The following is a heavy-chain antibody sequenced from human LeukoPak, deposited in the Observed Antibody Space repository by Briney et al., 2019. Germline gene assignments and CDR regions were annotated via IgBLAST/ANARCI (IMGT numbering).Heavy chain of an antibody. D-gene: IGHD3-10*02. V-gene: IGHV4-59*01. J-gene: IGHJ2*01. Sequence: SETLSLTCTVSGGSISSYYWSWIRQPPGKGLEWIGYIFYSGSTNYNPSLKSRVTISVDTSKNQFSLKLSSVTAADTAVYHCARGALFGGLLYRPNWYFDLWGRGTLVTVSS. CDR1: GGSISSYY. CDR2: IFYSGST. CDR3: ARGALFGGLLYRPNWYFDL.